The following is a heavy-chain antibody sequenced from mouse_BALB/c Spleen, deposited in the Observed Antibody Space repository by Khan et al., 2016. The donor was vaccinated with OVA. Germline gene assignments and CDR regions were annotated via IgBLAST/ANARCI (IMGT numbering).Heavy chain of an antibody. J-gene: IGHJ3*01. D-gene: IGHD1-1*01. CDR2: VFPGNGDT. CDR3: TRAGYGAFAY. Sequence: EVQLQESGTVLARPGTSVKMSCKASGFSFTNYWMHWVKQRPGQGLEWIGGVFPGNGDTTHNQKFKGKAKLTAVTSAITANMELSSLTNEDSAVYYCTRAGYGAFAYWGQGTLVTVSA. CDR1: GFSFTNYW. V-gene: IGHV1-5*01.